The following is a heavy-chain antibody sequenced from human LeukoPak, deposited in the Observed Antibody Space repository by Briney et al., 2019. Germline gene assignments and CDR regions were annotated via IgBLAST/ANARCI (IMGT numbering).Heavy chain of an antibody. CDR3: ANCRGGYNLLDY. CDR2: ISGSGGTA. V-gene: IGHV3-23*01. Sequence: GGSLRLSCAASGFTFSIYAMSWVRQAPGKGLEWVSAISGSGGTAYYADSVKGRFTISRDNSKNTLYLQMNSLRAEDTAIYYCANCRGGYNLLDYWGQGTLVTVSS. CDR1: GFTFSIYA. D-gene: IGHD5-24*01. J-gene: IGHJ4*02.